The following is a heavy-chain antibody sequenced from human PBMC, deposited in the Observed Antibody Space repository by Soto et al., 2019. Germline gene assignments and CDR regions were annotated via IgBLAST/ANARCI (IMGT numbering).Heavy chain of an antibody. CDR2: INAGNGNT. J-gene: IGHJ4*02. Sequence: GASVKVSCKASGYTFTSYAMHWVRQAPGQRLEWMGWINAGNGNTKYSQKFQGRVTITRDTSASTAYMELSSLRSEDTAVYYCAKGLADSSDWYRVGLNYWGQGTLVTVSS. V-gene: IGHV1-3*01. CDR3: AKGLADSSDWYRVGLNY. D-gene: IGHD6-19*01. CDR1: GYTFTSYA.